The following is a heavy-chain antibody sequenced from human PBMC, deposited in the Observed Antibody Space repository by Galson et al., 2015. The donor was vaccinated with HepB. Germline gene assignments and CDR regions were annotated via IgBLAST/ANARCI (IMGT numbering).Heavy chain of an antibody. CDR3: AKDGGVVAAADTADLDY. Sequence: SLRLSCAASGFTFSSHAMSWVRQAPGKGLEWVSTTSGSGGNTYYADSVKGRFTISRDNSKNTLHLQMNSLRAEDTAVYYCAKDGGVVAAADTADLDYWGQGTLVTVSS. CDR1: GFTFSSHA. V-gene: IGHV3-23*01. D-gene: IGHD6-13*01. CDR2: TSGSGGNT. J-gene: IGHJ4*02.